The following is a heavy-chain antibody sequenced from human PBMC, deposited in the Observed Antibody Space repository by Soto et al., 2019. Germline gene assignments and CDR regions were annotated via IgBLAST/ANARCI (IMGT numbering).Heavy chain of an antibody. V-gene: IGHV3-64*01. J-gene: IGHJ6*03. CDR3: ARRARPDFYYMDV. Sequence: EVQLVESGGDLAQPRGSLRLSCAASGFTLSNYAMDWVRQAPGKGLEYVSGISSNGVGTYYANSVQGRFTVSRDNSKNTVYLQMGYLRPEDTAVYYCARRARPDFYYMDVWGKGTTVTVS. CDR2: ISSNGVGT. D-gene: IGHD6-6*01. CDR1: GFTLSNYA.